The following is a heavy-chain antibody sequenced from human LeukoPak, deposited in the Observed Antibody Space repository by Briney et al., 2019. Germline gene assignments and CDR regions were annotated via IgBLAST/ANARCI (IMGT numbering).Heavy chain of an antibody. CDR1: GFTFSSYA. J-gene: IGHJ4*02. D-gene: IGHD6-13*01. CDR3: ARSPDAAGKNYFDY. V-gene: IGHV3-23*01. CDR2: ISGSGGST. Sequence: GGSLRLSCAASGFTFSSYAMSWVRQAPGKGLEWVSAISGSGGSTYYADSVKGRFTISRDNSKNTLYLQMNSLRAEDTAVYYCARSPDAAGKNYFDYWGQGTLVTVSS.